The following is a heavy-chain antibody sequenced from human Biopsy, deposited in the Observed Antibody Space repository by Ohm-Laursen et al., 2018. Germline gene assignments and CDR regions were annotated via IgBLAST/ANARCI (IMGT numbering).Heavy chain of an antibody. V-gene: IGHV4-59*01. Sequence: TLSLTCSVSGGSIISYYWTWIRQPPGKGLEWIGHVYNGGITNYNPFLKSRVTISKDTSKNQFSLQVNSVTAADTAVYYCARTPRDSFWSGSYKRGLWFDPWGQGTLVIVSS. CDR1: GGSIISYY. D-gene: IGHD3-3*01. CDR3: ARTPRDSFWSGSYKRGLWFDP. J-gene: IGHJ5*02. CDR2: VYNGGIT.